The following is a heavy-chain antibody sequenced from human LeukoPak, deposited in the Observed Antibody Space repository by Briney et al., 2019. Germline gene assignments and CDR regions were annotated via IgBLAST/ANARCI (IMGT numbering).Heavy chain of an antibody. CDR2: IIPIFGTA. J-gene: IGHJ3*02. CDR3: ARPNRGSGYDGAFDI. V-gene: IGHV1-69*05. Sequence: SVKVSCKASGGTFSSYAISWVRQTPGQGLEWMGRIIPIFGTANYAQKFQGRVTITTDESTSTAYMELSSLRSEDTAVYYCARPNRGSGYDGAFDIWGQGTMVTVSS. D-gene: IGHD5-12*01. CDR1: GGTFSSYA.